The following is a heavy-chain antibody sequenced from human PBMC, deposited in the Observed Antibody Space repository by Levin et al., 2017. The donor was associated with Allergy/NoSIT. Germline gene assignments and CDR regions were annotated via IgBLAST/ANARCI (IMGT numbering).Heavy chain of an antibody. D-gene: IGHD3-10*01. CDR1: GFTFSSYA. Sequence: QPGGSLRLSCAASGFTFSSYAMSWVRQAPGKGLEWVSVVSGSATSTYYADSVRGRFTISRDNSKNTMYLQMNSLRVEDTAVYYCAKDRVPGNYFTPQMDAWGQGTTVTVSS. V-gene: IGHV3-23*01. CDR2: VSGSATST. J-gene: IGHJ6*02. CDR3: AKDRVPGNYFTPQMDA.